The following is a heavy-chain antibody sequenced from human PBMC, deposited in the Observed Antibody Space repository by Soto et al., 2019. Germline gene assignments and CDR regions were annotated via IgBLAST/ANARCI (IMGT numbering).Heavy chain of an antibody. J-gene: IGHJ5*02. D-gene: IGHD1-1*01. CDR1: GASISGFY. V-gene: IGHV4-4*07. CDR2: IYATGTT. CDR3: VRDGTKTLRDWFDP. Sequence: PSATLSLTCTVSGASISGFYWSWIRKSAGKGLAWIGRIYATGTTDYNPSLKSRVMMSVDTSKKQFSLKLRSVTAADTDLYYCVRDGTKTLRDWFDPWGQGISVTVSS.